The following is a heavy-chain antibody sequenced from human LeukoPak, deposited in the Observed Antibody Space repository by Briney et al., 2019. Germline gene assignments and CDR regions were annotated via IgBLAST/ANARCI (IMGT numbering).Heavy chain of an antibody. D-gene: IGHD3-3*01. V-gene: IGHV3-23*01. Sequence: GGSLRLSRAASGFTFSSYAMSWVRQAPGKGLEWVSAISGSGGSTYYADSVKGRFTISRDNSKNTLYLQMNSLRAEDTAVYYCAKVDFWSGYSNYYYGMDVWGQGTTVTVSS. CDR2: ISGSGGST. J-gene: IGHJ6*02. CDR3: AKVDFWSGYSNYYYGMDV. CDR1: GFTFSSYA.